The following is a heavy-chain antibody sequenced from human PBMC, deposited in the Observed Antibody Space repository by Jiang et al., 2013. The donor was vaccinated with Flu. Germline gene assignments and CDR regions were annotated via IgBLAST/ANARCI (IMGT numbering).Heavy chain of an antibody. Sequence: KPTQTLTLTCTFSGFSLSTSGMCVSWIRQPPGKALEWLARIDWDDDKYYSTSLKTRLTISKDTSKNQVVLTMTNMDPVDTATYYCARMVVGEMATIYGMDVWGKGTTVTVSS. D-gene: IGHD5-24*01. CDR3: ARMVVGEMATIYGMDV. CDR2: IDWDDDK. CDR1: GFSLSTSGMC. J-gene: IGHJ6*04. V-gene: IGHV2-70*11.